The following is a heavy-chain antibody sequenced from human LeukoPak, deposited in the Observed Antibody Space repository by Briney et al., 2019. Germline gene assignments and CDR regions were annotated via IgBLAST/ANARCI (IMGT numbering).Heavy chain of an antibody. D-gene: IGHD3-9*01. V-gene: IGHV5-51*01. CDR3: ARRKGIPHYDILTGFDY. CDR2: IYPGDSDT. Sequence: GESLKISCKGSGYSFTSYWIGWVRQMPGKGLEWMGIIYPGDSDTRYSPSFQGQVTISADKSISTAYLQWGSLKASDTAMYYCARRKGIPHYDILTGFDYWGQGTLVTVSS. J-gene: IGHJ4*02. CDR1: GYSFTSYW.